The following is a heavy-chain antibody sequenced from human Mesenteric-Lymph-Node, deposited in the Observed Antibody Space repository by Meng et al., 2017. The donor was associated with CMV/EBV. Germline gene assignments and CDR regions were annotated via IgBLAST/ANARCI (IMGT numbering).Heavy chain of an antibody. CDR2: IKQDGSEK. V-gene: IGHV3-7*01. J-gene: IGHJ4*02. CDR1: GFTFSSCW. D-gene: IGHD2-2*01. CDR3: ARRGYCSSTSCSSDFDY. Sequence: GGSLRLSCAASGFTFSSCWMSWVRQAPGKGLEWVANIKQDGSEKYYVDSVKGRFTISRDNAKNSLYLQMNSLRAEDTAVYYCARRGYCSSTSCSSDFDYWGQGTLVTVSS.